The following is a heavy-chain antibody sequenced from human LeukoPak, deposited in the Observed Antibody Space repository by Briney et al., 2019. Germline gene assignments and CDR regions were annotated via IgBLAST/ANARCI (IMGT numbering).Heavy chain of an antibody. J-gene: IGHJ4*02. CDR3: LLLETRTGGY. Sequence: SVKVSCKASGGTFSSHAISWVRQAPGQGLEWMGGIIPIFGTTNYAQKFQGRVTITADESTSTAYMEVSSLRSEDTALYYCLLLETRTGGYWGQGTLVTVSS. CDR2: IIPIFGTT. D-gene: IGHD2-15*01. V-gene: IGHV1-69*01. CDR1: GGTFSSHA.